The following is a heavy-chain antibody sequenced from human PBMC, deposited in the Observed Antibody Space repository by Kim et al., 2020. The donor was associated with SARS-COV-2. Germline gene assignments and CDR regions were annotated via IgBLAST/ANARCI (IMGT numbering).Heavy chain of an antibody. V-gene: IGHV1-8*01. CDR2: MNPNSGNT. CDR1: GYTFTSYD. CDR3: ASGGNKIRTITIFEVVNTYGMDV. J-gene: IGHJ6*02. Sequence: ASVKVSCKASGYTFTSYDINWVRQATGQGLEWMGWMNPNSGNTGYAQKFQGRVTITRNTSISTAYMELSSLRSEDTAVYYCASGGNKIRTITIFEVVNTYGMDVWGQGTTVTVSS. D-gene: IGHD3-3*01.